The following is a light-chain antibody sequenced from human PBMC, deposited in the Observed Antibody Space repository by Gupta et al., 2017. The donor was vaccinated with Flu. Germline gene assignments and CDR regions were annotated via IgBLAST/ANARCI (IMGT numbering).Light chain of an antibody. CDR1: QSISSW. Sequence: DIQMTPYPSTLSASVGDRVTITCRASQSISSWLASYQQKPGKAPKPLIYKASSLESGVPSRFSGSGSGTEFTLTISSLQTDDFTTYYCQQYSSYPYTFGQGTKVEIK. CDR3: QQYSSYPYT. J-gene: IGKJ2*01. CDR2: KAS. V-gene: IGKV1-5*03.